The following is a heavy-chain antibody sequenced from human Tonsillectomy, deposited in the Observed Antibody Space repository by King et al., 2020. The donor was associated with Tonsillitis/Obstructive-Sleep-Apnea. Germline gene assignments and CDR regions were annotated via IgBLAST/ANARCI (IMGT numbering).Heavy chain of an antibody. CDR3: ARASIIDFWSGYYNYFDY. J-gene: IGHJ4*02. CDR2: INPSGGST. Sequence: QLVQSWAEVKKPGASVKVSCKATGYTFTSYYMHWVRQAPGQGLKWMGIINPSGGSTSYAQKFQGRVTMTRDPSTSTGYMELSSLRSEDTAVYYCARASIIDFWSGYYNYFDYWGQGTLVTVSS. CDR1: GYTFTSYY. D-gene: IGHD3-3*01. V-gene: IGHV1-46*01.